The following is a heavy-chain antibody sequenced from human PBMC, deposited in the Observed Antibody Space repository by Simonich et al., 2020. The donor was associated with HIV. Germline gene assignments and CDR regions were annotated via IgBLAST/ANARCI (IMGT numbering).Heavy chain of an antibody. V-gene: IGHV4-34*01. CDR3: ARRHPTTVTTPYFDY. Sequence: QVQLQQWGAGLLKPTETLSLTCAVYGGSFSGYYWSWIRQPPGKGLEGIGEINHIGITNSHPSLKSRVTISVDTSKNQFSLKLSSVTAADTAVYYCARRHPTTVTTPYFDYWGQGTLVTVSS. CDR1: GGSFSGYY. CDR2: INHIGIT. D-gene: IGHD4-17*01. J-gene: IGHJ4*02.